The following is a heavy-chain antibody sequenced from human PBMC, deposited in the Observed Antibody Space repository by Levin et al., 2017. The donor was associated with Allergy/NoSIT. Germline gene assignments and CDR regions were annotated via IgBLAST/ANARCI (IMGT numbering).Heavy chain of an antibody. CDR2: IYWDDDK. D-gene: IGHD3-3*01. V-gene: IGHV2-5*02. CDR1: GFSLSTNGVG. Sequence: SGPTLVKPTQTLTLTCTFSGFSLSTNGVGVGWIRQPPGKALEWLALIYWDDDKRYSPSLKSRLTITKDTSKNQVVLTMTNMDPVDTATYYCTHNIDFWREYYFDYWGQGTLVTVSS. CDR3: THNIDFWREYYFDY. J-gene: IGHJ4*02.